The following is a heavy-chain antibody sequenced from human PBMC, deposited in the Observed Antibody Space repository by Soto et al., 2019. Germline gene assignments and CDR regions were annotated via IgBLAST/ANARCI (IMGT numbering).Heavy chain of an antibody. J-gene: IGHJ3*02. D-gene: IGHD6-19*01. V-gene: IGHV4-4*02. Sequence: QVQLQESGPGLVKPSGTLSLTCAVSGGSISSSNWWSWVRQPPGKGLEWIGETYHSGSTNYNPSLKSRVTISVDKSKNQFSLKLSSVTAADTAVYYCARVGLIAVAGTIRAFDIWGQGTMVTVSS. CDR1: GGSISSSNW. CDR3: ARVGLIAVAGTIRAFDI. CDR2: TYHSGST.